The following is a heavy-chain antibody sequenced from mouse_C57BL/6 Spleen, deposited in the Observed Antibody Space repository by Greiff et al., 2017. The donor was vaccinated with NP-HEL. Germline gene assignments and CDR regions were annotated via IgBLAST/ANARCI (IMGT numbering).Heavy chain of an antibody. D-gene: IGHD1-1*01. Sequence: QVQLQQPGAELVRPGPSVKLSCKASGYTFTSYWMHWVKQRPGQGLEWIGVIDPSDSYTNYNQKFKGKATLTVDTSSSTAYMQLSSLTSEDSAVYYCASYGNYAMDYWGQGTSVTVSS. J-gene: IGHJ4*01. V-gene: IGHV1-59*01. CDR2: IDPSDSYT. CDR1: GYTFTSYW. CDR3: ASYGNYAMDY.